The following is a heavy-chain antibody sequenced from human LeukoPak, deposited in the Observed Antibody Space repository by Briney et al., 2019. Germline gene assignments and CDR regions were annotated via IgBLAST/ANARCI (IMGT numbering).Heavy chain of an antibody. J-gene: IGHJ5*02. V-gene: IGHV4-34*01. CDR1: GGSFSGYY. CDR3: ARDRRMVRGRLFDP. CDR2: INHSGST. Sequence: SETLSLTCAVYGGSFSGYYWSWIRQPPGKGLEWIGEINHSGSTNYNPSLKSRVTISVDTSKNQFSLKLSSVTAADTAVYYCARDRRMVRGRLFDPWGQGTLVTVSS. D-gene: IGHD3-10*01.